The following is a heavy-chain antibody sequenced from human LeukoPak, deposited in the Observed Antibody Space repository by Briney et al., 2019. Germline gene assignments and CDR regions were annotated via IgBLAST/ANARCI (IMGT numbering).Heavy chain of an antibody. J-gene: IGHJ4*02. CDR2: IRGSGDRT. CDR1: GFTFSSYA. V-gene: IGHV3-23*01. CDR3: AIIIRGGSFDY. D-gene: IGHD3-10*01. Sequence: GGSLRLSCAASGFTFSSYAMSWVRQAPGKGLEWVSAIRGSGDRTHYADSVKGRFTISRDNSKNTLYLQMNSLRAEDTAVYYCAIIIRGGSFDYWGQGTLVTVSS.